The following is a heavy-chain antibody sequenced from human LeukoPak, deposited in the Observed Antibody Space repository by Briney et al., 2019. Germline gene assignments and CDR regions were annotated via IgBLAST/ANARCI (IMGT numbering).Heavy chain of an antibody. CDR2: ISTSSNYI. D-gene: IGHD1-20*01. Sequence: GGSLRLSCAASGFDFSTQWMNWVRQAPGKGLEWVSFISTSSNYIYYADSVKGRFTISRDNAKNSLYLQMNSLRAEDTAVYYCARDNWIEAHYFDYWGQGTLVTVSS. CDR1: GFDFSTQW. V-gene: IGHV3-21*01. J-gene: IGHJ4*02. CDR3: ARDNWIEAHYFDY.